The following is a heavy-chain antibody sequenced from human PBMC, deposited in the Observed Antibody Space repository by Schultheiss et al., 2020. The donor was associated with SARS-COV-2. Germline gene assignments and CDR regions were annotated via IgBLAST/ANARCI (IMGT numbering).Heavy chain of an antibody. CDR3: ARHPHSLWFGELYWFDP. CDR2: IYYSGST. J-gene: IGHJ5*02. D-gene: IGHD3-10*01. CDR1: GGSFSSYY. Sequence: SETLSLTCAVYGGSFSSYYWSWIRQPPGKGLEWIGYIYYSGSTNYNPSLKSRVTISVDTSKNQFSLKLSSVTAADTAVYYCARHPHSLWFGELYWFDPWGQGTLVTVSS. V-gene: IGHV4-59*01.